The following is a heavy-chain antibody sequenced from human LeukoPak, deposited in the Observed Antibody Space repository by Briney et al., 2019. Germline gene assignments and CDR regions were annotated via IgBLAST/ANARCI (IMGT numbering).Heavy chain of an antibody. J-gene: IGHJ4*02. CDR2: SHSSGDT. CDR3: AGEGYGDKPLDY. Sequence: PSETLSLTCTFSGGSISDYYWGWIRQPPGKGLEWIGYSHSSGDTNYHSSLKSRVTISVDTSKNQFSLKLSSVTAADTAVYYCAGEGYGDKPLDYWGQGTLVTVSS. D-gene: IGHD5-12*01. CDR1: GGSISDYY. V-gene: IGHV4-59*12.